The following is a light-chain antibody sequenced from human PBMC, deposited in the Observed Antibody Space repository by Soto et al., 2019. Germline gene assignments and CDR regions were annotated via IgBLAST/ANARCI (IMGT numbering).Light chain of an antibody. CDR2: DVS. Sequence: QSALTQPASVSGSPGQSITISCTGTSSDVGGYNYVSWYQQHPGQAPKLMIYDVSNRPSGVSNRFSGSKSANTASLPISGLQAEDEADYYCSSHTISSTLVFGGGTKLTVL. V-gene: IGLV2-14*01. J-gene: IGLJ2*01. CDR1: SSDVGGYNY. CDR3: SSHTISSTLV.